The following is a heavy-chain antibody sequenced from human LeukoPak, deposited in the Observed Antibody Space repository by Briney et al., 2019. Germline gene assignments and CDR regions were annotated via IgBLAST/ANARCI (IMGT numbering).Heavy chain of an antibody. CDR1: GYTFTGYY. D-gene: IGHD2-15*01. CDR3: AHCSGGSCYPGIFDY. Sequence: ASVKVSCKASGYTFTGYYMHWVRQAPGQGLEWMGWINPNSGGTNYAQKFQGGVTMTRDTSISTAYMELSRLRSDDTAVYYCAHCSGGSCYPGIFDYWGQGTLVTVSS. V-gene: IGHV1-2*02. CDR2: INPNSGGT. J-gene: IGHJ4*02.